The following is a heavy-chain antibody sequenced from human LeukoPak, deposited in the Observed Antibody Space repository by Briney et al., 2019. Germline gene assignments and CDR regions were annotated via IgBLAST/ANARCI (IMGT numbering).Heavy chain of an antibody. J-gene: IGHJ4*02. CDR1: GFTFSSYA. D-gene: IGHD3-22*01. V-gene: IGHV3-23*01. CDR2: ISGSGGST. CDR3: AKDFEVVSGVYYYDSSGYYFDY. Sequence: GGSLRLSCAASGFTFSSYAMSWVRQAPGEGLEWVSAISGSGGSTYYADSVKGRFTISRDNSKNTLYLQMNSLRAEDTAVYYCAKDFEVVSGVYYYDSSGYYFDYWGQGTLVTVSS.